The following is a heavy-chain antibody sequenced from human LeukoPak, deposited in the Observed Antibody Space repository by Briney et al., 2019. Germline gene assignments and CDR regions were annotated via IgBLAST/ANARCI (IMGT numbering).Heavy chain of an antibody. V-gene: IGHV4-59*01. Sequence: SETLSLTCTVSGGPISSYYWSWIRQPPGKGLEWIGYIYYSGSTNYNPSLKSRVTISVDTSKNQFSLKLSSVTAADTAVYYCARDTVRGVGADAFDIWGQGSMVTVSS. D-gene: IGHD3-10*01. CDR3: ARDTVRGVGADAFDI. CDR1: GGPISSYY. CDR2: IYYSGST. J-gene: IGHJ3*02.